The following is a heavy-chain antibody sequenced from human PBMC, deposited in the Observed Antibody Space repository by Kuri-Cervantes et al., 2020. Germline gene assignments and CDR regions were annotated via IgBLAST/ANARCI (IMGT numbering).Heavy chain of an antibody. D-gene: IGHD6-13*01. CDR3: SRVMEQQLGHYYYYYMDV. CDR1: GFTFSAYW. J-gene: IGHJ6*03. CDR2: IKQDGSEK. V-gene: IGHV3-7*03. Sequence: GESLKIPCAASGFTFSAYWMSWVRQAPGKGLEWGGNIKQDGSEKYYVDSVKGRFTISRDNAKNSLYLQMNSLRAEDTAVYYCSRVMEQQLGHYYYYYMDVWGKGTTVTVSS.